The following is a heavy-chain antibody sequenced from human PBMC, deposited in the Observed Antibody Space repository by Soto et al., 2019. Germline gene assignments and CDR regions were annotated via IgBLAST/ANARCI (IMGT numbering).Heavy chain of an antibody. CDR2: IYSGGDT. CDR1: GFSVSSNY. CDR3: EKDPFSLFSHDTGGVQK. D-gene: IGHD2-8*02. Sequence: EVQRVETGGGLIQPGGYLRLSCAASGFSVSSNYMNWVRQAPGKGLAWRSVIYSGGDTHYADSVKGRFSVSRDNTNNLLYLEMTIMRVDETVIYYCEKDPFSLFSHDTGGVQKWGLGTLVTVSS. J-gene: IGHJ4*02. V-gene: IGHV3-53*05.